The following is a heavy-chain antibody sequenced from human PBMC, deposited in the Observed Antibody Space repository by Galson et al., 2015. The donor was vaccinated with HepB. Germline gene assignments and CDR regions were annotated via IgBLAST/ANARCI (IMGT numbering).Heavy chain of an antibody. CDR1: GFTFSRYS. J-gene: IGHJ6*02. CDR2: INSLSTTV. V-gene: IGHV3-48*02. Sequence: SLRLSCAASGFTFSRYSMNWVRQAPGKGLEWVSYINSLSTTVYYADSVKGRFTISRDNAKNSLFLQMDSLGDEDTAVYYCASLPRPNYFYPGMGSWGQGTTVTVSS. CDR3: ASLPRPNYFYPGMGS.